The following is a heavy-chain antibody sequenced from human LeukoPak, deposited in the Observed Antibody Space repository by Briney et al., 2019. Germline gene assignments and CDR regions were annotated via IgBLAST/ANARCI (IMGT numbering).Heavy chain of an antibody. J-gene: IGHJ4*02. D-gene: IGHD2/OR15-2a*01. Sequence: GGSLRLSCAASGFTFSSYSMNWVRQAPGKGLEWVSYIGVSSNTIYYADSVKGRFTISRDNAKNSLYLQMSSLRDEDTAVYYCARGSSYAQEYWGQGTLVTVSS. CDR3: ARGSSYAQEY. CDR1: GFTFSSYS. CDR2: IGVSSNTI. V-gene: IGHV3-48*02.